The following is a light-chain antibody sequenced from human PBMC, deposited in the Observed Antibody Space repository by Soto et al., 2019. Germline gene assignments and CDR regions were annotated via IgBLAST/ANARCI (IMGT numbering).Light chain of an antibody. CDR1: GSNIGSNS. V-gene: IGLV1-44*01. Sequence: QPVLTQPPSASGTPGQRITISCYGSGSNIGSNSVTWYQQLPRTAPKLLIYTNNQRPSGIPERFYGSRSGTSASLAISGLQSGDEADYYCATWDDSLNGYVFGTGTKLTVL. CDR3: ATWDDSLNGYV. J-gene: IGLJ1*01. CDR2: TNN.